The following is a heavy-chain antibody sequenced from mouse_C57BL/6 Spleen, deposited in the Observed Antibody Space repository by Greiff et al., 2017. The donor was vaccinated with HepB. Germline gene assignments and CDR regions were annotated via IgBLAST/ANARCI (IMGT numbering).Heavy chain of an antibody. J-gene: IGHJ2*01. CDR2: INPNNGGT. CDR3: AREASYGLDY. Sequence: VQLQQSGPELVKPGASVKISCKASGYTFTDYYMNWVKQSHGKSLEWIGDINPNNGGTSYNQKFKGKATLTVDKSSSTAYMELRSLTSEDSAVYYCAREASYGLDYWGQGTTLTVSS. V-gene: IGHV1-26*01. CDR1: GYTFTDYY. D-gene: IGHD1-2*01.